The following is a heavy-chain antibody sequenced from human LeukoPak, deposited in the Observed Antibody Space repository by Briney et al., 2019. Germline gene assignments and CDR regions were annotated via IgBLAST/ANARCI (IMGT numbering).Heavy chain of an antibody. V-gene: IGHV3-30-3*01. Sequence: PGGSLRLSCAASGFTFSSYAMHWVRQAPGKGLEWVAVISYDGSNKYYADSVKGRFTISRDNSKNTLYLQMNSLRAEDTAVYYCAREYQRYSSGWYGMDVWGQGTTVTVSS. CDR2: ISYDGSNK. CDR3: AREYQRYSSGWYGMDV. CDR1: GFTFSSYA. D-gene: IGHD6-19*01. J-gene: IGHJ6*02.